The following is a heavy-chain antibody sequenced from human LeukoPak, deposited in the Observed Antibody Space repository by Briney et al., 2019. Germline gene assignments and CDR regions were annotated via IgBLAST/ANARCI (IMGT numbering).Heavy chain of an antibody. CDR3: AREGGGYCSSTSCFYYYYYMDV. Sequence: GASVKVSCKASGYTFTSYGISWVRQAPGQGLEWMGWISAYNGNTNYAQKLQGRVTMTTDTSTSTAYMELRSLRSDDTAVYYCAREGGGYCSSTSCFYYYYYMDVWGKGTTVTVSS. V-gene: IGHV1-18*01. D-gene: IGHD2-2*01. J-gene: IGHJ6*03. CDR1: GYTFTSYG. CDR2: ISAYNGNT.